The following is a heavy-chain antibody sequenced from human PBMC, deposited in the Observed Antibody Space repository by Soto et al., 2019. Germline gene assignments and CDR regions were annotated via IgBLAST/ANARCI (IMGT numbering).Heavy chain of an antibody. CDR3: ARAHGVVAAGIADY. D-gene: IGHD6-13*01. CDR2: IYHSGST. J-gene: IGHJ4*02. CDR1: GGSISSGGYS. Sequence: TLSLTCAVSGGSISSGGYSWSWIRQPPGKGLEWIGYIYHSGSTYYNPSLKSRVTISVDRSKNQFSLKLSSVTAADTAVYYCARAHGVVAAGIADYWGQGTLVTVSS. V-gene: IGHV4-30-2*01.